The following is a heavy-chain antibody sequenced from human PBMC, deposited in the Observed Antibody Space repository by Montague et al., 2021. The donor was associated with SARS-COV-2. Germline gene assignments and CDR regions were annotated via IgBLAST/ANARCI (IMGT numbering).Heavy chain of an antibody. CDR2: IYYSGST. V-gene: IGHV4-39*01. CDR1: GGSIRTSSYY. CDR3: AMRGGALDAFDI. Sequence: SETLSLTCTVSGGSIRTSSYYWGWIRQPPGKGLDWIGSIYYSGSTYYNPSLKSRVTISVDTSKNQFSLKLSSVTAADTAVYYCAMRGGALDAFDIWAKGQWSSSLQ. J-gene: IGHJ3*02. D-gene: IGHD4-17*01.